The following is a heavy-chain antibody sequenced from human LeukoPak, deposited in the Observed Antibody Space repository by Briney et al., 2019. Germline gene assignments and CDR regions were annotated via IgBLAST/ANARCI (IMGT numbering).Heavy chain of an antibody. V-gene: IGHV4-59*01. CDR1: GGSISTYY. Sequence: PSETLSLTCTVSGGSISTYYWSWIRQPPGKGLEWIGYIYYTGSTSYNPSLRSRVTMSLDASKNQFSLELNSVTPADTAVYYCARGGNYWPQWWFDPWGRGTLVTVSS. CDR2: IYYTGST. J-gene: IGHJ5*02. D-gene: IGHD1-26*01. CDR3: ARGGNYWPQWWFDP.